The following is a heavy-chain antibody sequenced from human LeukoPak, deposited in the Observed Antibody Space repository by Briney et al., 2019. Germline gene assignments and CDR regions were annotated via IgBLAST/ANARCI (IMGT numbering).Heavy chain of an antibody. J-gene: IGHJ3*02. CDR3: ARGPVTRFEI. V-gene: IGHV3-23*01. D-gene: IGHD4-17*01. CDR1: GFTFSSYA. CDR2: ISGSGAST. Sequence: GGSLRLSCAASGFTFSSYAMSWVRQAPGKGLEWVSAISGSGASTYYADSVKGRFTISRDNSNNTLYLQMNSLRAEDTAVYYCARGPVTRFEIWGQGTMVTVSS.